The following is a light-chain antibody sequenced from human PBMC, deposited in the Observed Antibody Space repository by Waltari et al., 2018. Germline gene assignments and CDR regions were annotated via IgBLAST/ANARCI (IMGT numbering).Light chain of an antibody. CDR3: QQSYSTPPWT. J-gene: IGKJ1*01. CDR2: AAS. Sequence: DIQMTQSPSSLSASVGDRVTITCRASQTISSYLNWYQQKPGKAPKLLSYAASSLQSGFPSRFSGSGSGTDFTLTINTLQPEDFATYYCQQSYSTPPWTFGQGTKVEIK. CDR1: QTISSY. V-gene: IGKV1-39*01.